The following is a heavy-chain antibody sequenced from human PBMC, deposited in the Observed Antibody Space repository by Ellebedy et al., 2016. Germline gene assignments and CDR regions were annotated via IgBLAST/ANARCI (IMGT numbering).Heavy chain of an antibody. CDR2: IKSKTDGGTT. Sequence: GGSLRLXXAASGFTFSNAWMSWVRQAPGKGLEWVGRIKSKTDGGTTDYAAPVKGRFTISRDDSKNTLYLQMNSLKTEDTAVYYCTTGAEDGLGYYYGMDVWGQGTTVTVSS. V-gene: IGHV3-15*01. J-gene: IGHJ6*02. CDR1: GFTFSNAW. CDR3: TTGAEDGLGYYYGMDV. D-gene: IGHD3/OR15-3a*01.